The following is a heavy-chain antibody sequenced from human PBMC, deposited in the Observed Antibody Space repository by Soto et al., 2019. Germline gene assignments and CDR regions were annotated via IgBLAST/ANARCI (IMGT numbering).Heavy chain of an antibody. J-gene: IGHJ4*02. V-gene: IGHV3-66*01. Sequence: VQLVESGGGLVQPGGSLRLSCAASGFTVSSNYMSWVRQAPGKGLEWVSVIYSGGSTYYADSVKGRFTISRDNSKNTLYLQMNSLRAEDTAVYYCARVWEQWLIDYWGQGTLVTVSS. CDR1: GFTVSSNY. CDR3: ARVWEQWLIDY. CDR2: IYSGGST. D-gene: IGHD6-19*01.